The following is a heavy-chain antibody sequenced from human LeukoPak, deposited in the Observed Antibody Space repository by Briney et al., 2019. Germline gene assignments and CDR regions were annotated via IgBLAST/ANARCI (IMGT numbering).Heavy chain of an antibody. Sequence: GGSLRLSCAASGFTFEVYPMHWVRKARGKGLKWVSLISWDGGSTYYADSVKGRFTISRDNSKNSLYLQMNSLRTEDTALYYCAKDETYGDTNYFDYWGQGTLVTVSS. V-gene: IGHV3-43*01. CDR1: GFTFEVYP. D-gene: IGHD4-17*01. CDR2: ISWDGGST. CDR3: AKDETYGDTNYFDY. J-gene: IGHJ4*02.